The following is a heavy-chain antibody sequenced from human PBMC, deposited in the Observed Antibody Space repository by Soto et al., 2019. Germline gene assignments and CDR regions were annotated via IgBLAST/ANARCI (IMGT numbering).Heavy chain of an antibody. CDR2: ISHDGSNK. CDR3: AKVQGGILTGYYNDY. D-gene: IGHD3-9*01. CDR1: GFTFSSYG. V-gene: IGHV3-30*18. J-gene: IGHJ4*02. Sequence: GGSLRLSCAASGFTFSSYGMHWVRQAPGKGLEWVAVISHDGSNKYYADSVKGRFTISRDNSKNTLYLQMNSLRAEDTAVYYCAKVQGGILTGYYNDYWGQGTLVTVSS.